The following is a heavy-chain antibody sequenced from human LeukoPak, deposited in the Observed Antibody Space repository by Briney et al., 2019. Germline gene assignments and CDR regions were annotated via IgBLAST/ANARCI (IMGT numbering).Heavy chain of an antibody. Sequence: GGSLRLSCAASGFTFSSYWMHWVRQAPGQGLVWVSRINSDGSGTTYADSVKGRFTISRDNAKNTLYLQMNSLRAEDTAVYYCARGPRSPNNYYMDVWGKGTMVTVSS. CDR1: GFTFSSYW. V-gene: IGHV3-74*01. CDR3: ARGPRSPNNYYMDV. J-gene: IGHJ6*03. CDR2: INSDGSGT.